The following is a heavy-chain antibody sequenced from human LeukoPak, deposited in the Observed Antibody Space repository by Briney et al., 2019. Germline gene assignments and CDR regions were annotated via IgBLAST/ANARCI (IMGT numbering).Heavy chain of an antibody. Sequence: QPGGSLRLSCAASGFTFSSSTMNWVRQAPGRGLEWISHITSSSSIIYYADSVQGRFTISRDDAKNSLYLQMNSLRAEDTAVYYCARHFGSGSYYYHYMDVWGKGTTVTVSS. CDR3: ARHFGSGSYYYHYMDV. J-gene: IGHJ6*03. D-gene: IGHD3-10*01. CDR1: GFTFSSST. CDR2: ITSSSSII. V-gene: IGHV3-48*01.